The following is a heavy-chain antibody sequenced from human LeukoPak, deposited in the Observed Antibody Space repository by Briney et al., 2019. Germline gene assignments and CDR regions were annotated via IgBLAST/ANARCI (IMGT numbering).Heavy chain of an antibody. CDR3: AREVVRGNSY. D-gene: IGHD3-10*01. CDR2: INHSGST. J-gene: IGHJ4*02. V-gene: IGHV4-34*01. CDR1: GGSFSGYY. Sequence: SETLSLTCAVYGGSFSGYYWSWIRQPPGKGLEWIGEINHSGSTNYNPSLKSRVTISVDTSKNQFSLKLSSVTAADTAVYYCAREVVRGNSYWGQGTLVTVSS.